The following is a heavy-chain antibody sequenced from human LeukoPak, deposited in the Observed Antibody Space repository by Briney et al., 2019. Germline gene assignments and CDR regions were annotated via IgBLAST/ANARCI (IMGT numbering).Heavy chain of an antibody. J-gene: IGHJ3*02. Sequence: SETLSLTCTVSGGSISSYHWSWIRQPPGKGLQWIGFIYSSGSTNYNPSLKGRVTISLDTSKNQFSLRVSSVTSADTAVYYCARGNSGYDYAFDIWGQGTMVTVSS. CDR1: GGSISSYH. CDR3: ARGNSGYDYAFDI. V-gene: IGHV4-59*01. D-gene: IGHD5-12*01. CDR2: IYSSGST.